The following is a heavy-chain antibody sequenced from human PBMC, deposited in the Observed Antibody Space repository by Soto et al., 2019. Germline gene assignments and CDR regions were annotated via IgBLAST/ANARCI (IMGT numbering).Heavy chain of an antibody. V-gene: IGHV3-23*01. CDR2: LGVRST. CDR1: GFTFSNYS. CDR3: AKGTLVKPPGTSTFDV. D-gene: IGHD6-13*01. J-gene: IGHJ3*01. Sequence: GGSLRLSCAASGFTFSNYSMSWVRQAPGMGLEWVSTLGVRSTYYADSVKGRFTIARDNSNNGLYLQMNSLRVGDTAVYYCAKGTLVKPPGTSTFDVGGDGT.